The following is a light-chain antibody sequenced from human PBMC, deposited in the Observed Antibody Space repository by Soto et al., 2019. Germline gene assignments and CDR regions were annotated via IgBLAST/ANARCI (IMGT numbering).Light chain of an antibody. V-gene: IGKV3-11*01. CDR3: QQRSNWRFT. CDR1: QSVSSY. CDR2: DAS. Sequence: EIVLTQSPATLSLSPGERATLSCRASQSVSSYLAWYQQKPGQAPRLLIYDASTRATGIPARFSGSGSGTDFTLTISSLEPEDFAVYYCQQRSNWRFTCGPGTKVDIK. J-gene: IGKJ3*01.